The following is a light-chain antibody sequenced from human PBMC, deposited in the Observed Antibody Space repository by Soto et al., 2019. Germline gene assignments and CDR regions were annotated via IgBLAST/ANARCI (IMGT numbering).Light chain of an antibody. CDR1: SSDVGGYNY. V-gene: IGLV2-14*01. CDR2: DVS. CDR3: SSYTSSSTLV. Sequence: QSALTQPASVSGSRGQSITISCTGTSSDVGGYNYVSWYQQHPGKAPKLMIYDVSNRPSGVSNRLSGSKSGNTASLTISGLQAEDESDYYCSSYTSSSTLVFGTGTKVTVL. J-gene: IGLJ1*01.